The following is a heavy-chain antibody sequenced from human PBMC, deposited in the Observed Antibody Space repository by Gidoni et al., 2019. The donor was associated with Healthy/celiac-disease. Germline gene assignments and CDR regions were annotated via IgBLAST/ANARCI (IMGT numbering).Heavy chain of an antibody. CDR2: IYSSGST. Sequence: QLQLQESGPGLVKPSETLSLTCTVSGGSISSSSYYWGWIRQPPGKGLEWIGSIYSSGSTYYNPSLKSRVTISVDTSKNQFSLKLSSVTAADTAVYYCARQFRQWLVIWYFDLWGRGTLVTVSS. J-gene: IGHJ2*01. D-gene: IGHD6-19*01. CDR1: GGSISSSSYY. CDR3: ARQFRQWLVIWYFDL. V-gene: IGHV4-39*01.